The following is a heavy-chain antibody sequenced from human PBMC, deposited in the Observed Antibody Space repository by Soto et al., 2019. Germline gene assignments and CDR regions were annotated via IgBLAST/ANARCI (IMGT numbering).Heavy chain of an antibody. CDR3: ARARYYYDSSGPFDY. Sequence: QVQLVQSGAEVKKPGSSVKVSCKASGGTFSSYAISWVRQAPGQGLEWMGGIIPIFGTANYAQKFQGRVTITADESTSTAYMGLISLRSEDTAVYYCARARYYYDSSGPFDYWGQGTLVTVSS. CDR2: IIPIFGTA. D-gene: IGHD3-22*01. J-gene: IGHJ4*02. CDR1: GGTFSSYA. V-gene: IGHV1-69*01.